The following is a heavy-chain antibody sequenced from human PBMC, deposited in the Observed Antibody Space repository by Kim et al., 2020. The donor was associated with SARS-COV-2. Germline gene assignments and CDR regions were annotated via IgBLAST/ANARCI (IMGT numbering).Heavy chain of an antibody. CDR3: VRGYTEGDYYGMDV. J-gene: IGHJ6*02. V-gene: IGHV3-20*01. D-gene: IGHD1-26*01. CDR1: GFIFEDFG. CDR2: IIWNGGST. Sequence: GGSLRLSCAASGFIFEDFGMNWVREAPGKGLEWVSGIIWNGGSTAYADSVKGRFTISRDNAKNTLFLQMNSLRAEDTALYHCVRGYTEGDYYGMDVWGQG.